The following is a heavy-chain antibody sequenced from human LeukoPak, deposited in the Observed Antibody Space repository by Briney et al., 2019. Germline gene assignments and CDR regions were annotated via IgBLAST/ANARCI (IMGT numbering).Heavy chain of an antibody. V-gene: IGHV4-4*02. Sequence: SETLSLTCTVSGGSISSSTWWSWVRQPPGKGLECIGEIHHSGTTNYNPSLKSRVTMSVDTSKNQFSLKLSSVTAADTAVYYCARSSYYYGSGSSPLFDYWGQGTLVTVSS. D-gene: IGHD3-10*01. CDR3: ARSSYYYGSGSSPLFDY. CDR1: GGSISSSTW. J-gene: IGHJ4*02. CDR2: IHHSGTT.